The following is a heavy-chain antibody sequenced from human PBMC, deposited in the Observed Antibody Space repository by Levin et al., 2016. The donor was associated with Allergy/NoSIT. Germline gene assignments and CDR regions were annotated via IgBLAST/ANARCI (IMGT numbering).Heavy chain of an antibody. CDR3: TADVPENPPQVDY. CDR1: GFIFSDAW. D-gene: IGHD2-2*01. V-gene: IGHV3-15*01. Sequence: GESLKISCVVSGFIFSDAWMTWVRQAPGKGLEWVGRIKTNTEGGTTDYAAPVKGRFIISRDDSKNTLFLQMNSLKTEDTAVYYCTADVPENPPQVDYWGQGTLVTVSS. J-gene: IGHJ4*02. CDR2: IKTNTEGGTT.